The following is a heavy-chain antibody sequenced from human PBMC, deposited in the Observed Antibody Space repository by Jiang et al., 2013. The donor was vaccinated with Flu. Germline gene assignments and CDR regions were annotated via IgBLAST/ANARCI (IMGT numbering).Heavy chain of an antibody. V-gene: IGHV3-64*01. CDR1: GFIFRTYA. J-gene: IGHJ4*02. CDR2: ISSDGGST. CDR3: ASGSITMIRE. Sequence: GLVQPGGSLRLSCAASGFIFRTYAMHWVRQAPGKGLEYVSAISSDGGSTYYANSVKGRFTISRDNSKSTLYLQMGSLRAEDMAVYYCASGSITMIREWGQGTLVTVSS. D-gene: IGHD3-10*01.